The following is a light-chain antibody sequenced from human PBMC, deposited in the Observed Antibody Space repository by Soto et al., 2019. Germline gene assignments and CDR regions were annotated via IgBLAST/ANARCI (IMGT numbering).Light chain of an antibody. CDR2: GAS. J-gene: IGKJ1*01. Sequence: EIVLTQSPGTLSLSPGERATLSCMASQSFTNTYLAWYQQKPGQAPRLLIYGASSRATGISGRFSGSASGTDFTLTIIRLEPEDFAVYYCQQYGVSPRTFGQGTKVDIK. CDR3: QQYGVSPRT. CDR1: QSFTNTY. V-gene: IGKV3-20*01.